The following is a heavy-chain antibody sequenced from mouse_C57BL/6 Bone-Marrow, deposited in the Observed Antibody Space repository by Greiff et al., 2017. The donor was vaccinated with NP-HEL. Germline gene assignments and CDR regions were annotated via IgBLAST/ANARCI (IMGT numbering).Heavy chain of an antibody. J-gene: IGHJ2*01. CDR3: ARDFYDGYYGFDY. V-gene: IGHV1-26*01. D-gene: IGHD2-3*01. CDR2: INPNNGGT. Sequence: VQLQQSGPELVKPGASVKISCKASGYTFTDYYMNWVKQSHGKSLEWIGDINPNNGGTSYNQKFKGKATLTVDKSSSTAYMELRSLTSEDSAVYYCARDFYDGYYGFDYWGQGTTLTVSS. CDR1: GYTFTDYY.